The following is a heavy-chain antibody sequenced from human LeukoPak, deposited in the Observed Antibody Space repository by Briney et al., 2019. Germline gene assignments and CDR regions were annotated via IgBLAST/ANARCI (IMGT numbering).Heavy chain of an antibody. CDR1: GYTFTSYG. J-gene: IGHJ4*02. Sequence: ASVKVSCKASGYTFTSYGISWVRQAPGQGLEWMGWISAYNGNTNYAQKLQGRVTMTTDTSASTAYMELRSLRSDDTAVYYCARVPPGLTYYYDSSGYYSLDYWGQGTLVTVSS. V-gene: IGHV1-18*01. D-gene: IGHD3-22*01. CDR2: ISAYNGNT. CDR3: ARVPPGLTYYYDSSGYYSLDY.